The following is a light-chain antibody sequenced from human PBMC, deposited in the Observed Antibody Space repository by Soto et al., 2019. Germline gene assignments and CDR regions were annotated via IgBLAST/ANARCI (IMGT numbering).Light chain of an antibody. J-gene: IGKJ4*01. CDR1: QTVSTY. CDR3: QQRYNWLT. Sequence: IVLTQSPATLSLSPGERATLSCSARQTVSTYLSWYQHKPGQAPRLLIYGASNRATGMPARFSGSGSGTDFTLTISSVEPEDSAVYYCQQRYNWLTFGGGTKVEIK. V-gene: IGKV3-11*01. CDR2: GAS.